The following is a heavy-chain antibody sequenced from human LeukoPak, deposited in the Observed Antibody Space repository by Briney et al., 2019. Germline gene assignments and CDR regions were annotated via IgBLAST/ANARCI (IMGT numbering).Heavy chain of an antibody. CDR2: IYHSGST. Sequence: KPSETLSLTCNVPGYSISSVYYWAWIRQSPGKGLEWIGSIYHSGSTYYNPSLKSRVTMSVDTSTKTFSLSLSSVSAADTAVCYSAATPREYSSTRYYFDYWGQGILVTVSS. CDR3: AATPREYSSTRYYFDY. CDR1: GYSISSVYY. D-gene: IGHD6-6*01. V-gene: IGHV4-38-2*02. J-gene: IGHJ4*02.